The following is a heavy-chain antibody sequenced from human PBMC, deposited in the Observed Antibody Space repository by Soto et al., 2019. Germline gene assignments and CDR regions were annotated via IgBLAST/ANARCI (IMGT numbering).Heavy chain of an antibody. CDR3: ARVTRNYYYDSSGYWDY. V-gene: IGHV1-69*06. Sequence: SVKVSCKASGGTFSSYAISWVRQAPGQGLEWMGGIIPIFGTANYAQKFQGRVTITADKSTSTAYMELSSLRSEDTAVYYCARVTRNYYYDSSGYWDYWGQGTLVTVS. J-gene: IGHJ4*02. CDR2: IIPIFGTA. D-gene: IGHD3-22*01. CDR1: GGTFSSYA.